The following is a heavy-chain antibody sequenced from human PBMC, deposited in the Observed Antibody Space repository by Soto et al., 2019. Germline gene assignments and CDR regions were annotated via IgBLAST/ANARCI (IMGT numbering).Heavy chain of an antibody. J-gene: IGHJ4*02. CDR2: IYYSGSS. Sequence: QLQLQESGPGLVKPSETLSLTCTVSGGSISRSSYYWGWIRQPPGKGLEWIGSIYYSGSSYYNPSLKSRVTISVDTSKNQFSLKLSSVTAADTAVYYCARHDYGGFGLWGQGTLVTVSS. D-gene: IGHD4-17*01. CDR3: ARHDYGGFGL. V-gene: IGHV4-39*01. CDR1: GGSISRSSYY.